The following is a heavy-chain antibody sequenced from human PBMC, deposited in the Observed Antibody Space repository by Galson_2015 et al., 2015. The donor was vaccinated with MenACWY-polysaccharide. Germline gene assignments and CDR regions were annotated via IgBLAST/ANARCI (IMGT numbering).Heavy chain of an antibody. CDR3: AGLMAGSHFGWFDL. J-gene: IGHJ5*02. CDR1: GGSISSYR. Sequence: SETLAVTCTVAGGSISSYRWTWIRQPPGKSREWKVYIYYTGTTKYNPSLTSRVTISVDTSKKDFSPKLSSVTAADTAVYYWAGLMAGSHFGWFDLWGQGTLVTVSS. D-gene: IGHD6-19*01. CDR2: IYYTGTT. V-gene: IGHV4-59*01.